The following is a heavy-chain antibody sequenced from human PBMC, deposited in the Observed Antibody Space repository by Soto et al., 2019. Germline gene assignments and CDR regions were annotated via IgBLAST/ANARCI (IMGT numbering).Heavy chain of an antibody. J-gene: IGHJ4*02. V-gene: IGHV3-23*01. CDR2: ISGSGGST. D-gene: IGHD6-19*01. CDR1: GFTFSSYA. Sequence: PGGSLRLSCAASGFTFSSYAMSWVRQAPGKGLEWVSAISGSGGSTYYADSVKGRFTISRDNSKNTLYLQMNSLRAEDTAVYYCAKARGIAVAGRYVYWGQGTLVTVS. CDR3: AKARGIAVAGRYVY.